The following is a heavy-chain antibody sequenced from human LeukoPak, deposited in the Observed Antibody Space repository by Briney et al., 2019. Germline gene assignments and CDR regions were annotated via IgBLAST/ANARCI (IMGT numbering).Heavy chain of an antibody. CDR1: GFTFSSYA. CDR3: AKSLGATPYYFDY. J-gene: IGHJ4*02. V-gene: IGHV3-23*01. CDR2: ISGSGGST. Sequence: GGSLRLSCAASGFTFSSYAMSWVRQAPGKGLEWVSAISGSGGSTYYADSVKGRFTISRDNSENTLYLQMNSLRAEDTAVYYCAKSLGATPYYFDYWGQGTLVTVSS. D-gene: IGHD1-26*01.